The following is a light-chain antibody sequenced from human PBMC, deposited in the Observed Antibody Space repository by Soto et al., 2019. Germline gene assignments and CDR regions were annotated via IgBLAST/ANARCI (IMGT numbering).Light chain of an antibody. V-gene: IGLV2-11*01. CDR2: DVS. CDR3: CSYAGSTYV. J-gene: IGLJ1*01. Sequence: QSALTQPRSVSGSPGQSVTISCTGTSRDVGSYNYVSWYQQHPDKAPKTVIFDVSKRPLGVPDRFSGSKSGNTASLTIFGIQPEDEADYYCCSYAGSTYVFGIGTKLTVL. CDR1: SRDVGSYNY.